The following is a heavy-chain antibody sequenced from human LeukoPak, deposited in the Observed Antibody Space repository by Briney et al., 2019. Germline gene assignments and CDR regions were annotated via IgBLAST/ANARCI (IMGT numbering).Heavy chain of an antibody. CDR1: GFTLSKYC. J-gene: IGHJ4*02. CDR2: IYNDGSDT. V-gene: IGHV3-74*01. CDR3: VRDGDYMVGFDY. D-gene: IGHD3-10*01. Sequence: GGSLRLSCVASGFTLSKYCMHCGRQALGGGRVWLSHIYNDGSDTIYPDSVKGRLTTSKDNAKTTMYLQMNSVRVEDTAVYYCVRDGDYMVGFDYWGRGTLVTVSS.